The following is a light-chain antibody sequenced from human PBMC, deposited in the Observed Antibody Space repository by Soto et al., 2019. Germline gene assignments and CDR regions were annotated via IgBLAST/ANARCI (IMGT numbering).Light chain of an antibody. CDR2: DAS. CDR3: QLSSNWPET. J-gene: IGKJ1*01. Sequence: EIVLTQSPATLSLSPGERATLSCRASQSVSSYLAWYQQKPGQAPRLLIYDASNRATGIPARFSGSGSGTDFTLTISSLEPEDFEVYYCQLSSNWPETLGQGTKVDIK. V-gene: IGKV3-11*01. CDR1: QSVSSY.